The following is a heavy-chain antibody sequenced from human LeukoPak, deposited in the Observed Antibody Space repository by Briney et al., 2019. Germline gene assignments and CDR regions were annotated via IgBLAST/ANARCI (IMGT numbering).Heavy chain of an antibody. CDR1: GITFSSYG. Sequence: GGTLRLSCAASGITFSSYGMHWVRQAPGKGLVWVAVISYDGSEKQYADSVKGRFTVSRDNSKNTLYLQMNSLRAEDTAVYYCANLRSLVWGQGTVDSVPS. CDR2: ISYDGSEK. J-gene: IGHJ4*02. V-gene: IGHV3-30*18. CDR3: ANLRSLV.